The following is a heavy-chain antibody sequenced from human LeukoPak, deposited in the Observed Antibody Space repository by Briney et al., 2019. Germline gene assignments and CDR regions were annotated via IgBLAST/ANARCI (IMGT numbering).Heavy chain of an antibody. CDR2: IYYTRGT. D-gene: IGHD1-26*01. CDR1: GDSISNDDYF. V-gene: IGHV4-30-4*01. CDR3: ARGLRKRGSYVVKY. J-gene: IGHJ4*02. Sequence: SETLSLTCTVSGDSISNDDYFWSWTRQPPGEGLEWIAYIYYTRGTYYNPSLRSRVAMSMDTSRNQFSLTLTSVTVADTAVYYWARGLRKRGSYVVKYGGQETLVIVPS.